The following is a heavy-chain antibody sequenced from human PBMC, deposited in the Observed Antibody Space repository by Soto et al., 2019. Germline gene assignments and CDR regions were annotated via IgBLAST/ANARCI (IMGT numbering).Heavy chain of an antibody. V-gene: IGHV3-21*01. CDR2: ISSSSSYI. Sequence: PGRSLRLSCAASGFTFSSYSMNWVRQAPGKGLEWVSSISSSSSYIYYADSVKGRFTISRDNAKNSLYLQMNSLRAEDTAVYYCARDSVGYCSSTSCYGYYYHGMDVWGQGTTVTVSS. D-gene: IGHD2-2*01. CDR1: GFTFSSYS. CDR3: ARDSVGYCSSTSCYGYYYHGMDV. J-gene: IGHJ6*02.